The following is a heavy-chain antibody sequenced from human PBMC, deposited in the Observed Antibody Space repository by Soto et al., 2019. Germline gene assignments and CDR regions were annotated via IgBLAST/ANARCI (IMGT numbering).Heavy chain of an antibody. V-gene: IGHV1-69*06. J-gene: IGHJ6*02. Sequence: GASVKVSCKASGGTFSSYAISWVRQAPGQGLEWMGGIIPIFGTANYAQKFQGRVTITADKSTSTAYMELSSLRSEDTAVYYCARGSLGYSGYEGSYYYGMDVWGQGTTVTVSS. CDR2: IIPIFGTA. D-gene: IGHD5-12*01. CDR3: ARGSLGYSGYEGSYYYGMDV. CDR1: GGTFSSYA.